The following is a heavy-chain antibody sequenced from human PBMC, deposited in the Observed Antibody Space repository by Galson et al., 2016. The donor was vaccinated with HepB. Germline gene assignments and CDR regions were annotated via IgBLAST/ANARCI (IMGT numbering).Heavy chain of an antibody. J-gene: IGHJ4*02. D-gene: IGHD5-12*01. CDR1: GYTFTSYG. Sequence: SVKVSCKASGYTFTSYGISCVRQAPGQGLEWMGWISAYNGNTNYAQKLQGRVTTTTDTSTSTADMELRSLRSDDTAVYYCARHRSGYGAYFDYWGQGTLVTVSS. CDR3: ARHRSGYGAYFDY. CDR2: ISAYNGNT. V-gene: IGHV1-18*01.